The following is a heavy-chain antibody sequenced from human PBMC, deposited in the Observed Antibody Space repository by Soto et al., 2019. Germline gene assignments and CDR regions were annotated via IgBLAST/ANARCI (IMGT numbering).Heavy chain of an antibody. D-gene: IGHD3-9*01. Sequence: GGSLRLSCAASGFTFSNAWMSWVRQAPGKGLEWVGRIKSKTDGGTTDYAAPVKGRFTISRDDSKNTLYLQMNSLKTEDTAVYYCTTELGLGHDAFDIWGQGTMVTVSS. V-gene: IGHV3-15*01. CDR2: IKSKTDGGTT. J-gene: IGHJ3*02. CDR1: GFTFSNAW. CDR3: TTELGLGHDAFDI.